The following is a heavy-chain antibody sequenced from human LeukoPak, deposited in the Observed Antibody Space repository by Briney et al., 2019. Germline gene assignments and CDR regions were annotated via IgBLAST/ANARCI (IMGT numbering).Heavy chain of an antibody. Sequence: PGGSLRLSCAASGFSFSSYEMNWVRQAPGKGLEWVSYISSSGRTTYYADSVKGRFTISRDNAKNSLYLQMNSLRAEDTAVYYCARVYYDILTGHSQYYFDYWGQGTLVTVSS. CDR2: ISSSGRTT. CDR1: GFSFSSYE. CDR3: ARVYYDILTGHSQYYFDY. J-gene: IGHJ4*02. V-gene: IGHV3-48*03. D-gene: IGHD3-9*01.